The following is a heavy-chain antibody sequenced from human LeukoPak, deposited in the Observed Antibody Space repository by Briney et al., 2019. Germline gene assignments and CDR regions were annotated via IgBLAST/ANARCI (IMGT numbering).Heavy chain of an antibody. CDR3: ARSGSSPMA. CDR2: VSYSGN. CDR1: GVSVNSGTYY. D-gene: IGHD3-10*01. V-gene: IGHV4-61*01. Sequence: SETLSLTCTVSGVSVNSGTYYWSWIRQPPGKGLEWIGYVSYSGNKYNPSLESRVTISVDTSKNQFSLMMTSVTAADTAVYYCARSGSSPMAWGQGTLVTVSS. J-gene: IGHJ5*02.